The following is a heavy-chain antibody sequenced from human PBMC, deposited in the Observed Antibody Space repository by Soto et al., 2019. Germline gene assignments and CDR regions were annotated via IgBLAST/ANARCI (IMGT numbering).Heavy chain of an antibody. D-gene: IGHD3-3*01. CDR2: ISSSSSYI. CDR1: GFTFSSYS. CDR3: ARENPSLFGVVSALYYYGMDV. J-gene: IGHJ6*02. Sequence: EVQLVESGGGLVKPGGSLRLSCAASGFTFSSYSMNWVRQAPGKGLEWVSSISSSSSYIYYADSVKGRFTISRDNAKNSLYLQMNSLRAEDTAVYYCARENPSLFGVVSALYYYGMDVWGQGTTVTVSS. V-gene: IGHV3-21*01.